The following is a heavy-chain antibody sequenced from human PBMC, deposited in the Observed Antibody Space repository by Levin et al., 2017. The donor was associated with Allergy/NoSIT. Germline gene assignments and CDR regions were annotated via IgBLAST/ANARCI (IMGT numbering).Heavy chain of an antibody. CDR2: INSDGSST. J-gene: IGHJ3*02. V-gene: IGHV3-74*01. Sequence: GGSLRLSCAASGFTFSSYWMHWVRQAPGKGLVWVSRINSDGSSTSYADSVKGRFTISRDNAKNTLYLQMNSLRAEDTAVYYCARVTIAGDAFDIWGQGTMVTVSS. CDR1: GFTFSSYW. CDR3: ARVTIAGDAFDI. D-gene: IGHD6-13*01.